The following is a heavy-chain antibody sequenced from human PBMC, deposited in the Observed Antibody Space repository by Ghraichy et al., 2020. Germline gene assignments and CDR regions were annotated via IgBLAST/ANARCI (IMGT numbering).Heavy chain of an antibody. V-gene: IGHV1-2*06. Sequence: ASVKVSCKASGYIFTGYDMNWVRQAPGQGLEWMGRINPNSGGTNYAQKLQGRVTMNRDTSISTAYMELSRLRSDDTAVYYCARERRLTTFVMVLGATRNDAFDIWGQGTMVTVSS. D-gene: IGHD2-15*01. CDR1: GYIFTGYD. CDR3: ARERRLTTFVMVLGATRNDAFDI. J-gene: IGHJ3*02. CDR2: INPNSGGT.